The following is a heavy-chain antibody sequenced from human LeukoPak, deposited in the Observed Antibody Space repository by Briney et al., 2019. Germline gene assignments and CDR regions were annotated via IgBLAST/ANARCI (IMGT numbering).Heavy chain of an antibody. CDR2: ISSSSSII. J-gene: IGHJ4*02. Sequence: GGSLRLSCAASGFTFSSYSMNWVRQAPGKGLEWVSYISSSSSIIYYADSVKGRFTISRDNAKNSLYLQMNSLRAEDTAVYYCARGDFWSGFDYWGQGTLVTVSS. V-gene: IGHV3-48*01. CDR3: ARGDFWSGFDY. D-gene: IGHD3-3*01. CDR1: GFTFSSYS.